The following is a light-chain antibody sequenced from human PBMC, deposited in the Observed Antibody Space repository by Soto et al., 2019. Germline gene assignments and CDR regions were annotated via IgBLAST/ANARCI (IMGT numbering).Light chain of an antibody. CDR3: QQYNSYSPST. CDR1: QSIRSW. V-gene: IGKV1-5*01. CDR2: DAS. Sequence: DIQMTQSPSTLSASVGDRVTITCRASQSIRSWVAWYQQKPGKAPKLLIYDASSLESGVPSRFSGSGSGTEFTLTISSLQPDDFATYYCQQYNSYSPSTFGQGTKVEIK. J-gene: IGKJ1*01.